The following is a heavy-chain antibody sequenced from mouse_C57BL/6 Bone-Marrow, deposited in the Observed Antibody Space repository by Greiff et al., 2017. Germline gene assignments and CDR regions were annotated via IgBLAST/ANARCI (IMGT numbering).Heavy chain of an antibody. Sequence: EVKVVESGGGLVKPGGSLKLSCAASGFTFSSYAMSWVRQTPEKRLEWVATISDGGSYTYYPDNVKGRFTISRDNAKNNLYLQMSHLKSEDTAMYYCARLRLWLRRRDWYFDVWGTGTTVTVSS. V-gene: IGHV5-4*03. J-gene: IGHJ1*03. CDR2: ISDGGSYT. CDR3: ARLRLWLRRRDWYFDV. D-gene: IGHD2-2*01. CDR1: GFTFSSYA.